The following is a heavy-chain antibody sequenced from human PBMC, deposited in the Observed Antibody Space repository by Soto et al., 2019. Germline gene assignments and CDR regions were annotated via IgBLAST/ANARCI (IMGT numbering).Heavy chain of an antibody. J-gene: IGHJ5*02. CDR1: GFTVSSNY. CDR2: IYSGGST. D-gene: IGHD3-10*01. Sequence: PGGSLRLSCAASGFTVSSNYMSWVRQAPGKGLEWVSVIYSGGSTYYADSVKGRFTISRDNSKNTLYLQMNSLRAEDTAVYYCARDLTPSGRNWFDPWGQGTLVTVSS. V-gene: IGHV3-66*01. CDR3: ARDLTPSGRNWFDP.